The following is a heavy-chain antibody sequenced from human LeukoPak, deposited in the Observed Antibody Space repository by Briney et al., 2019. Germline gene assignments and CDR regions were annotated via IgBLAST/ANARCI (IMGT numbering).Heavy chain of an antibody. D-gene: IGHD3-3*01. CDR2: IIPIFGTA. CDR1: GGTFSSYA. CDR3: TRGRPNNFGVVPYYYYGMDV. Sequence: ASVKVSCKASGGTFSSYAISWVRQAPGQALEWMGGIIPIFGTANYAQKFQGRVTITADESTSTAYMELSSLRSEDTAVYYCTRGRPNNFGVVPYYYYGMDVWGQGTTVTVSS. J-gene: IGHJ6*02. V-gene: IGHV1-69*13.